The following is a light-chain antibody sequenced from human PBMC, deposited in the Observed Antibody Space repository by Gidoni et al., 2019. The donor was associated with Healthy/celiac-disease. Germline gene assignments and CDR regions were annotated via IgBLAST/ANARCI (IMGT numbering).Light chain of an antibody. J-gene: IGKJ1*01. CDR1: QSISSW. V-gene: IGKV1-5*03. CDR2: KAS. CDR3: QQYNSYWT. Sequence: DIQMTQSPSTLSASVVDRVTITCRASQSISSWLDWYQQKPGKAPKLLIYKASSLESGVPSRFSGSGSETEFTLTISSLQPDDFATYYCQQYNSYWTFGQGTKVEIK.